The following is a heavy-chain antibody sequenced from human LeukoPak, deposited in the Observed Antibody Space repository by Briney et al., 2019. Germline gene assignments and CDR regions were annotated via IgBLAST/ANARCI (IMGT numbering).Heavy chain of an antibody. Sequence: SVKVSCKASGYTFTGYYVHWVRQAPGQGLEWMGRIIPIFGTANYAQKFQGRVTITTDESTSTAYMELSSLRSEDTAVYYCARAERGYSNLDYWGQGTLVTVSS. J-gene: IGHJ4*02. D-gene: IGHD4-11*01. CDR2: IIPIFGTA. CDR1: GYTFTGYY. V-gene: IGHV1-69*05. CDR3: ARAERGYSNLDY.